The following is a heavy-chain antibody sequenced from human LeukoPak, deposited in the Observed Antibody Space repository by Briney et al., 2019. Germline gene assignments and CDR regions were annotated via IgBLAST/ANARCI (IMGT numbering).Heavy chain of an antibody. J-gene: IGHJ3*02. CDR1: GGPISSSSYY. Sequence: SETLSLTCTVSGGPISSSSYYWGWIRQPPGKGLEWIGSIYYSGSTNYNPSLKSRVTISVDTSKNQFSLKLSSVTAADTAVYYCARASWHPGGPSAFDIWGQGTMVTVSS. V-gene: IGHV4-39*07. CDR2: IYYSGST. CDR3: ARASWHPGGPSAFDI. D-gene: IGHD5-12*01.